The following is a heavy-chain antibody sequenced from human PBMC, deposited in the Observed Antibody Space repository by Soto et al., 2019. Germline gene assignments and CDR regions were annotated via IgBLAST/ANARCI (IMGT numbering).Heavy chain of an antibody. V-gene: IGHV4-30-4*01. Sequence: TLSLTCTVSGDSISTADYYWNWIRQPPGKGLEWIGYIYYSGNTYYISSLKSRVTISVDTSKNQISLKLNSVTAADTAVYYCARGIYSTSSFFDSWGQGTLVTVSS. CDR1: GDSISTADYY. J-gene: IGHJ4*02. D-gene: IGHD6-6*01. CDR2: IYYSGNT. CDR3: ARGIYSTSSFFDS.